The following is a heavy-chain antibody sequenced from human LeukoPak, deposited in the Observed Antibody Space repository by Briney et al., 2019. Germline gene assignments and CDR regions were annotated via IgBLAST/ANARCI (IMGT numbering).Heavy chain of an antibody. J-gene: IGHJ4*02. V-gene: IGHV3-74*01. CDR3: ARERKTTTSMDY. D-gene: IGHD1-26*01. CDR1: GFTFSSYW. Sequence: GGSLRLSCAPSGFTFSSYWMHWVRQAPGKGLVWVSRINTDGSTITYADSVKGRFTISRDNAKNTLYLQMNSLRAEDTAVYFCARERKTTTSMDYWGQGTLVTVSS. CDR2: INTDGSTI.